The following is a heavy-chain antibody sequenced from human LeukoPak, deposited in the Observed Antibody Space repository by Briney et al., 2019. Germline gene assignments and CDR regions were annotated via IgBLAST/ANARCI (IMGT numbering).Heavy chain of an antibody. V-gene: IGHV3-66*01. J-gene: IGHJ4*02. CDR3: ARDAAAVASIPDY. Sequence: GGSLRLSCAASGFTVSSNYMSWVRQAPGKGLEWVSVIYSGGSTYYADSVKGRFTISRDNSKNTLYLQMNSLRAEDTAVYYCARDAAAVASIPDYWGRGTLVTVSS. D-gene: IGHD6-19*01. CDR1: GFTVSSNY. CDR2: IYSGGST.